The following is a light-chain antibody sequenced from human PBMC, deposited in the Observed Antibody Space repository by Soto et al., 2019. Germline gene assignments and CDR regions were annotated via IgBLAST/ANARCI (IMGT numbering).Light chain of an antibody. Sequence: QSVLTQPPPTSGTPGQRVTISCSGSSSNIGSNHVYLYQQFPGMAPKLLMYRSDQRPTGVPDRFSGSKSGTSASLAISGLRSDDEADYYCSARDDSLSGVVFGGGTKLTVL. CDR1: SSNIGSNH. J-gene: IGLJ2*01. CDR3: SARDDSLSGVV. V-gene: IGLV1-47*01. CDR2: RSD.